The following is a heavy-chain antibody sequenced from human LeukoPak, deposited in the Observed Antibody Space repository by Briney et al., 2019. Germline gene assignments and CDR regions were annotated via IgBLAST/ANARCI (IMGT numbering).Heavy chain of an antibody. CDR2: IGGSGGST. J-gene: IGHJ4*02. Sequence: SGGSLRLSCAASGFTFSRYAMNWVRQAPGKGLEWVSTIGGSGGSTYYPDSVKGRFTISRDNTKNTLYLQMNSLRAEDTAVYYCAKPYQVGPPNYINYWGQGTLATVSS. CDR3: AKPYQVGPPNYINY. V-gene: IGHV3-23*01. D-gene: IGHD1-26*01. CDR1: GFTFSRYA.